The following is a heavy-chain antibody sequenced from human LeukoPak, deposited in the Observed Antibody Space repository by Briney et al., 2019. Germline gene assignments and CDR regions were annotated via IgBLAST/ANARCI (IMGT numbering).Heavy chain of an antibody. D-gene: IGHD5-18*01. CDR3: ARFRQVDTAANDMYYFDY. V-gene: IGHV3-30-3*01. CDR1: GFTFSSYA. J-gene: IGHJ4*02. CDR2: ISYDGGNK. Sequence: GGSLRLSCAASGFTFSSYAMHWVRQAPGKGLEWVAVISYDGGNKYYADSVKGRFTISRDNSKNTLYLQMNSLRAEDTAVYYCARFRQVDTAANDMYYFDYWGQGTLVTVSS.